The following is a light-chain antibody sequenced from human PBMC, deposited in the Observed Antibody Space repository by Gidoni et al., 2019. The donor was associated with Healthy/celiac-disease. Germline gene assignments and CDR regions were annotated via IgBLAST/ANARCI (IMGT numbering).Light chain of an antibody. V-gene: IGKV3-15*01. CDR2: GAS. Sequence: EIVMTQSPATLSVSPGERATLSCRASQSVSSNLAWYQQKPGQAPRLLIYGASTRATGIPARFSGSGSGTEFTLTIRSLQSVDFAVYYCQQYNNWPYTFGQGTKLEIK. J-gene: IGKJ2*01. CDR3: QQYNNWPYT. CDR1: QSVSSN.